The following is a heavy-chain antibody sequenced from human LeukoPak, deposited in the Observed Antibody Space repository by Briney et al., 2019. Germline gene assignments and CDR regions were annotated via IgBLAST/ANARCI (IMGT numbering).Heavy chain of an antibody. CDR3: ARDKGDYGDY. J-gene: IGHJ4*02. Sequence: GASVKVSCKASDTFTSYGISWVRQAPGQGLEWMGWISAYNGNTNYAQKLQGRVTMTTDTSTSTAYMELRSLRSDDTAVYYCARDKGDYGDYWGQGTLVTVSS. CDR2: ISAYNGNT. CDR1: DTFTSYG. D-gene: IGHD4-17*01. V-gene: IGHV1-18*04.